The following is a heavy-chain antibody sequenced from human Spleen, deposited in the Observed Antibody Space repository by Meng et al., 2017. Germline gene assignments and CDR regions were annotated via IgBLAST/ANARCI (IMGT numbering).Heavy chain of an antibody. CDR1: GGSISSGDYY. CDR2: IYYSGST. D-gene: IGHD1-1*01. CDR3: VRENWKSTIDY. Sequence: QVQLQESGPGLVKPSGTLSLTCTVSGGSISSGDYYWSWIRQPPGKGLEWIGYIYYSGSTYYNPSLKSRLTISVDTSKKQLSLRLTSVTAADTAVYYCVRENWKSTIDYSGQGTLVTVSS. J-gene: IGHJ4*02. V-gene: IGHV4-30-4*01.